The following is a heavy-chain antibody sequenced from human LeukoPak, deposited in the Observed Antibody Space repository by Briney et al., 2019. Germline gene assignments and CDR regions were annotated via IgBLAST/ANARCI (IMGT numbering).Heavy chain of an antibody. Sequence: SETLSLTCTVSGGSISSYYWSWIRQPAGKGLEWIGRIYTSGSANYNPSLKSRVTMSVDTSKNQFSLKLSAVTAADTAVYYCAAYAYILTGLGYWGQGPLVTVSS. J-gene: IGHJ4*02. CDR1: GGSISSYY. CDR2: IYTSGSA. D-gene: IGHD3-9*01. V-gene: IGHV4-4*07. CDR3: AAYAYILTGLGY.